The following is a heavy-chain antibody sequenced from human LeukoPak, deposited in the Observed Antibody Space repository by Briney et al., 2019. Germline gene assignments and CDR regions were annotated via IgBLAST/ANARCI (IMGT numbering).Heavy chain of an antibody. CDR3: AREGGSYYGIDY. CDR2: IIPIFGTA. CDR1: GFTFSSYA. J-gene: IGHJ4*02. V-gene: IGHV1-69*13. Sequence: SVKVSCKASGFTFSSYAISWVRQAPGQGLEWMGGIIPIFGTANYAQKFQGRVTITADESTSTAYMELSSLRSEDTAVYYCAREGGSYYGIDYWGQGTLVTVSS. D-gene: IGHD1-26*01.